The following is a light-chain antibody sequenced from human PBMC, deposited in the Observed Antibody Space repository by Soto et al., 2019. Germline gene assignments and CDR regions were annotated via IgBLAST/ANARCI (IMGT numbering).Light chain of an antibody. J-gene: IGLJ1*01. CDR2: EVS. V-gene: IGLV2-14*01. Sequence: QSVLSQPASVSGSPGQSITVSCTGTSSDVGLYDYVSWCQQHPGKSPKLIIYEVSHRPSGVSSRFSGFKSGNKASLTISGLQMEEEADYYGSSYTSVFTYVFGTGTKVTV. CDR1: SSDVGLYDY. CDR3: SSYTSVFTYV.